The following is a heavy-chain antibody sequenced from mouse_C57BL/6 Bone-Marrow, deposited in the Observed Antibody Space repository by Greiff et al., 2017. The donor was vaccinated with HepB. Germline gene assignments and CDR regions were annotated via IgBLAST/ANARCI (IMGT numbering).Heavy chain of an antibody. CDR1: GYTFTSYW. CDR3: ARSYYGSTLSWYFDV. Sequence: QVQLQQPGAELVRPGSSVKLSCKASGYTFTSYWMHWVKQRPIQGLEWIGNIDPSDSETHYNQKFKDKATLTVDESSSTAYMQLSSLTSEDSAVYYCARSYYGSTLSWYFDVWGTGTTVTVSS. J-gene: IGHJ1*03. V-gene: IGHV1-52*01. CDR2: IDPSDSET. D-gene: IGHD1-1*01.